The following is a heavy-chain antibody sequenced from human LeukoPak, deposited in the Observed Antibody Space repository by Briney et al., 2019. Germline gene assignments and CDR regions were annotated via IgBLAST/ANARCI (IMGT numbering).Heavy chain of an antibody. D-gene: IGHD1-14*01. CDR3: AREDPDRKIDY. CDR2: MNPNSGNT. Sequence: ASVNVSCKASGYTFTSYDINWVRQAAGQGLEWMGWMNPNSGNTGYAQKFQGRVTMTRNTSISTAYMELSSLRSEDTAVYYCAREDPDRKIDYWGQGTLVTVSS. V-gene: IGHV1-8*01. J-gene: IGHJ4*02. CDR1: GYTFTSYD.